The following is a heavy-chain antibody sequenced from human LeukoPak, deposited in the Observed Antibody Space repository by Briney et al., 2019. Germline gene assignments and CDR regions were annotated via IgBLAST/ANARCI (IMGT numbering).Heavy chain of an antibody. CDR1: GFTFSSYG. V-gene: IGHV3-30*02. CDR3: AIMSITGTKERLFDY. Sequence: GGSLRLSCAASGFTFSSYGMHWVRQAPSKGLEWVAFIRYDGSNKYYADSVKGRFTISRDNSKNTLYLQMNSLRAEDTAVYYCAIMSITGTKERLFDYWGQGTLVTVSS. J-gene: IGHJ4*02. CDR2: IRYDGSNK. D-gene: IGHD1-7*01.